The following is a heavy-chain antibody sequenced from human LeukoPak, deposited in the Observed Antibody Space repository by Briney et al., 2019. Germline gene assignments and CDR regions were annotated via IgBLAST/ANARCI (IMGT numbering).Heavy chain of an antibody. CDR1: GFTVSSNY. Sequence: GGSLRLSCAASGFTVSSNYMSWVRQAPGKGLEWVSVIYSGGSTYYADSVKGRFTISRDNSKNTLYLQMNSLRAEDTAVYYCARGYDILTGNYYYYGMDVWGQGTTVTVSS. CDR2: IYSGGST. V-gene: IGHV3-53*01. CDR3: ARGYDILTGNYYYYGMDV. D-gene: IGHD3-9*01. J-gene: IGHJ6*02.